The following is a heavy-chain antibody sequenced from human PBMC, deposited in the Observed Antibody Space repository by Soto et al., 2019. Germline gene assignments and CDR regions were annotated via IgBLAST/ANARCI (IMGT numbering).Heavy chain of an antibody. Sequence: ASETLSLTCAVSGGSISSGGYSWSWIRQPPGKGLEWIGYIYHSGSTYYNPSLKSRVTISVDRSKNQFSLKLSSVTAADTAVYYCARSNYYYYGMDVWGQGTTVTVSS. CDR3: ARSNYYYYGMDV. CDR1: GGSISSGGYS. J-gene: IGHJ6*02. V-gene: IGHV4-30-2*01. CDR2: IYHSGST.